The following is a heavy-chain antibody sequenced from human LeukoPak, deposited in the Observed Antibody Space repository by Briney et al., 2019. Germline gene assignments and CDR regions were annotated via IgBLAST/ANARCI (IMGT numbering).Heavy chain of an antibody. CDR3: ARRGVYDLDAPS. CDR2: MSSRSGII. CDR1: GFNFSDYY. J-gene: IGHJ4*02. Sequence: PGGSLRLSCVASGFNFSDYYMNWIRQSPGKGLEWISYMSSRSGIIYYADSVKGRFTISRDNARNSLYLQMNSLRAEDTAVYYCARRGVYDLDAPSWGQGTLVTVSA. D-gene: IGHD5/OR15-5a*01. V-gene: IGHV3-11*04.